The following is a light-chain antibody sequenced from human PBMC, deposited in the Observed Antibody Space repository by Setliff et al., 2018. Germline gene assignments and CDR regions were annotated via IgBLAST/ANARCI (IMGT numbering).Light chain of an antibody. J-gene: IGLJ1*01. CDR2: DVS. CDR1: SSDVGSYDF. V-gene: IGLV2-14*03. CDR3: CAYTSSTTYV. Sequence: QSALTQPASVSGSPGQSITISRSGTSSDVGSYDFVSWYQQHPGKAPKLIIYDVSNRPSGVSNRFSGSKAGNTASLTISGLQAEDEADYYCCAYTSSTTYVFGTGTKVTVL.